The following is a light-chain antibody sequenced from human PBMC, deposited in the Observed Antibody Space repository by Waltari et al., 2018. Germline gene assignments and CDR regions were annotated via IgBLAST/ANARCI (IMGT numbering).Light chain of an antibody. Sequence: QAGLTQPPSMSKGLRETATLTSTGNNHNVGNEVAVWLQQHQGHPPTLLSYKNNNRPSGISERLSASRSGNTASLTITGLQPEDEADYYCSAWDSSLSVVLFGGGTKLTVL. CDR1: NHNVGNEV. CDR3: SAWDSSLSVVL. CDR2: KNN. J-gene: IGLJ2*01. V-gene: IGLV10-54*01.